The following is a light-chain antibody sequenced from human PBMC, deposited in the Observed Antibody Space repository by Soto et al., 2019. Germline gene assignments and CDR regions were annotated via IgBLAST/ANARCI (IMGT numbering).Light chain of an antibody. Sequence: QSVLTQPASVSGSPGQSITISCTGTSSDVGGYNYVSWYQQHPGKAPKLMIYAVTDRPSGVSSRFSGSKSGNTASLTISGLQAEDEADYYCSSSTSSSTLFGTGTKVTVL. J-gene: IGLJ1*01. CDR2: AVT. CDR1: SSDVGGYNY. V-gene: IGLV2-14*01. CDR3: SSSTSSSTL.